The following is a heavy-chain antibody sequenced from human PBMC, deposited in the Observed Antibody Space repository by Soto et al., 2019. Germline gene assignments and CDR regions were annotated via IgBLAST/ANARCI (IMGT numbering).Heavy chain of an antibody. J-gene: IGHJ6*02. CDR2: ISPYTGNT. Sequence: QVQLVQSGDEVKKPGASVKVSCKASGYIFVNYGIAWVRQAPGQGLEWMGWISPYTGNTHSATKIQGRLTMNTDTSTSTAYMDLGRLTSDDTAVYYCVMVDNYVTPTPQDVWGQGTTVTVSS. V-gene: IGHV1-18*01. CDR3: VMVDNYVTPTPQDV. D-gene: IGHD3-16*01. CDR1: GYIFVNYG.